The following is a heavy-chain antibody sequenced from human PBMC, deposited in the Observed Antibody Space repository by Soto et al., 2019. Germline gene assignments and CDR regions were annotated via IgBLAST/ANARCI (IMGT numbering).Heavy chain of an antibody. D-gene: IGHD5-18*01. J-gene: IGHJ4*02. Sequence: QVQLVQSGAEVKKPGSSVKVSCKASGGTFSSYAISWVRQAPGQGLEWMGGIIPIFGTANYAQKFQGRVTMTADGFTSTAYMELSSLRSEDTAVYYCARDRSVDTAMVRDFNYWGQGTLVTVSS. V-gene: IGHV1-69*01. CDR2: IIPIFGTA. CDR3: ARDRSVDTAMVRDFNY. CDR1: GGTFSSYA.